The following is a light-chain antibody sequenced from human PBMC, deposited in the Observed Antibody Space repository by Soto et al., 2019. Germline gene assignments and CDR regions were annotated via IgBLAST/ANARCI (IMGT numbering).Light chain of an antibody. CDR3: SSCAGSNNLV. J-gene: IGLJ2*01. CDR2: DVS. CDR1: SSDIGGYNY. Sequence: QSVLTQPPSASGSPGQSVTLSCTGTSSDIGGYNYVSWYQQHPGKAPKLMIYDVSERPSGVPDRFSGSKSGNTASLTVSGLQAEDEADYYCSSCAGSNNLVFGGGTKVTVL. V-gene: IGLV2-8*01.